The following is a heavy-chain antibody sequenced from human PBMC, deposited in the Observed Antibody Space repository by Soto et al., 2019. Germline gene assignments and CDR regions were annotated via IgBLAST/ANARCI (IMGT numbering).Heavy chain of an antibody. CDR1: GFTFSSYG. V-gene: IGHV3-30*18. D-gene: IGHD5-18*01. CDR2: ISYDGSNK. Sequence: GGSLRLSCAASGFTFSSYGMHWVRQAPGKGLEWVAVISYDGSNKYYADSVKGRFTISRDNSKNTLYLQMNSLRAEDTAVYYCAKGLRGYSYGYCDYWGQGTLVTVSS. CDR3: AKGLRGYSYGYCDY. J-gene: IGHJ4*02.